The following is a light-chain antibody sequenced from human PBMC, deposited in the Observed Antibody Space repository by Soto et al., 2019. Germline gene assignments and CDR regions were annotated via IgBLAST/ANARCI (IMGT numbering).Light chain of an antibody. J-gene: IGKJ4*01. V-gene: IGKV3-15*01. CDR2: GAS. CDR1: QSVSNN. Sequence: EIVMTQSPATLSVSPGERATLSCRASQSVSNNLAWYQQKPGQAPSLLIYGASTRATGVPARFSGSGSGTEFTLTITSLQSEDFGVYYCQQYNDWPPLTFGGGTKVEI. CDR3: QQYNDWPPLT.